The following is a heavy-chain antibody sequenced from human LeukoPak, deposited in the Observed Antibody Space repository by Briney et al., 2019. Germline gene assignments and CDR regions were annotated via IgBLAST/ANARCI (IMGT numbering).Heavy chain of an antibody. CDR2: IYYSGST. Sequence: SQTLSLTCTVSGGSISSGDYYWSWIRQPPGKGLEWIGYIYYSGSTYYNPSLKSRVTISVDTSKNQFSLKLSSVTAADTAVYYCATAPWDDYYGSGSYPDYWGQGTLVTASS. V-gene: IGHV4-30-4*01. CDR3: ATAPWDDYYGSGSYPDY. CDR1: GGSISSGDYY. D-gene: IGHD3-10*01. J-gene: IGHJ4*02.